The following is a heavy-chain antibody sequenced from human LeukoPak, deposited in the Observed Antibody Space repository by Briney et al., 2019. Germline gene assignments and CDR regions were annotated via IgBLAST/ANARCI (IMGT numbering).Heavy chain of an antibody. CDR3: AGGYCSSTSCPPLYGMDV. V-gene: IGHV1-3*01. J-gene: IGHJ6*04. CDR2: INAGNGNT. Sequence: ASVKVSCKASGYTFTSYAMHWVRQAPGQRLEWMGWINAGNGNTKYSQKFQGRVTITRDTSASTAYMELSSLRSEDTAVYYCAGGYCSSTSCPPLYGMDVWGKGTTVTVSS. CDR1: GYTFTSYA. D-gene: IGHD2-2*01.